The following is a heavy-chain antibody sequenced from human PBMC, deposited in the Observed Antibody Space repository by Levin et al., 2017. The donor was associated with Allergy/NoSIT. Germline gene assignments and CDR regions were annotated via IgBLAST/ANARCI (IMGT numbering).Heavy chain of an antibody. V-gene: IGHV3-11*05. J-gene: IGHJ4*02. Sequence: GGSLRLSCAASGFTFSDYYMSWIRQAPGKGLEWVSYISSSSSYTNYADSVKGRFTISRDNAKNSLYLQMNSLRAEDTAVYYCARDGSYSRAAGIFDYWGQGTLVTVSS. CDR2: ISSSSSYT. CDR3: ARDGSYSRAAGIFDY. D-gene: IGHD6-13*01. CDR1: GFTFSDYY.